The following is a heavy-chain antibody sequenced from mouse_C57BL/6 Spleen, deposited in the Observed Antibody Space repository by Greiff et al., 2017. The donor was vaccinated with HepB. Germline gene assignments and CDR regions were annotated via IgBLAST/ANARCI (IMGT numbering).Heavy chain of an antibody. Sequence: QVQLKQSGPELVKPGASVKISCKASGYAFSSSWMNWVKQRPGKGLEWIGRIYPGDGDTNYNGKSKGKATLTADKSSSTAYMQLSSLTSEDSAVYFCASLYYGSLDYWGQGTTLTVSS. CDR2: IYPGDGDT. CDR3: ASLYYGSLDY. J-gene: IGHJ2*01. CDR1: GYAFSSSW. D-gene: IGHD1-1*01. V-gene: IGHV1-82*01.